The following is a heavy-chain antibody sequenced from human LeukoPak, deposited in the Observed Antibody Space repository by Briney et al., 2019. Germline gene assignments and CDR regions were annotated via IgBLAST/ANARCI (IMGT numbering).Heavy chain of an antibody. V-gene: IGHV3-21*01. CDR1: GFTFSSYS. Sequence: GGSLRLSCAASGFTFSSYSMNWVRQAPGKGLEWVSSISSSSSYIYYADSVKGRFTISRDNAKNSLYLQMNSLRAEDTAVYHRARVRVTAAGTHYMDVWGKGTTVTVSS. CDR2: ISSSSSYI. D-gene: IGHD6-13*01. J-gene: IGHJ6*03. CDR3: ARVRVTAAGTHYMDV.